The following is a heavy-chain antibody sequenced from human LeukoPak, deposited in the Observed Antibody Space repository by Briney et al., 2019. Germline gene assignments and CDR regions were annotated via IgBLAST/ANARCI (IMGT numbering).Heavy chain of an antibody. V-gene: IGHV4-4*09. D-gene: IGHD6-13*01. Sequence: SETLSLTCTVSGASITSYYWSWIRQPPGKGLEWLGYSYNNGYIQTTGTANYNPSLKSRVTISVDTSKNQFSLRLSSVTAADPAMYYCARHRRIADFDYWGQGTLVTVSS. CDR3: ARHRRIADFDY. CDR1: GASITSYY. CDR2: SYNNGYIQTTGTA. J-gene: IGHJ4*02.